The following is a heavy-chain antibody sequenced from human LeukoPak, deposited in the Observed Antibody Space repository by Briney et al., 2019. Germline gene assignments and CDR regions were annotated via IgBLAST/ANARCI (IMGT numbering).Heavy chain of an antibody. CDR1: GYSISSGYY. V-gene: IGHV4-38-2*01. CDR3: ARGYGSGSYYRVDY. J-gene: IGHJ4*02. Sequence: PSETLSLTCAVSGYSISSGYYWGWIRQPPGKGLEWTGSISYSGSTNYNPSLKSRVAISLDTSKNQFSLKLSSVTAADTAVYYCARGYGSGSYYRVDYWGQGTLVTVSS. CDR2: ISYSGST. D-gene: IGHD3-10*01.